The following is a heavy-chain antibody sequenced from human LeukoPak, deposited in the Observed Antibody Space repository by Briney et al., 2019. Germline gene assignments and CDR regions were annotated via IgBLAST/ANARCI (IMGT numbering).Heavy chain of an antibody. CDR1: GGSISGYY. CDR2: IDYSGDT. V-gene: IGHV4-59*08. CDR3: ARHAAGLRYFDP. D-gene: IGHD3-9*01. Sequence: PSETLSLTCTVSGGSISGYYWSWIRQSPGKALEWIAYIDYSGDTNSNPSLKSRVTISVDPSKNQFSLRLHSVTAADTAFYYCARHAAGLRYFDPWGQGTLVTVSS. J-gene: IGHJ5*02.